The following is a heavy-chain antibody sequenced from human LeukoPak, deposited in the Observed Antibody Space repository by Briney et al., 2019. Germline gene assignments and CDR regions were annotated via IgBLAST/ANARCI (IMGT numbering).Heavy chain of an antibody. Sequence: GGSLRLSCAASGFTFSSYWMSWVRQAPGKGLEWVANIKKDGSEKYYVDSVKGRFTISRDNSKNSLYLQMNSLRAEDTAVYYCAREGGERSYWYSDLWGRGTLVTVSS. J-gene: IGHJ2*01. V-gene: IGHV3-7*01. CDR3: AREGGERSYWYSDL. CDR2: IKKDGSEK. CDR1: GFTFSSYW. D-gene: IGHD3-16*01.